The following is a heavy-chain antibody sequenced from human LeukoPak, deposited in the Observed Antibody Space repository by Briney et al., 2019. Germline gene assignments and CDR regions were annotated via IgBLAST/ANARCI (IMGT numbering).Heavy chain of an antibody. CDR1: GYTFNAFF. Sequence: ASVKVSCRASGYTFNAFFIHWVRQAPGQGLEWLGWINPHSGDTTYAQNFQGRVTMTRDTSISTIYMEVTSLISDDTAIYYCARAYANYGDYWGQGTLVTVSS. CDR2: INPHSGDT. V-gene: IGHV1-2*02. D-gene: IGHD3-10*01. J-gene: IGHJ4*02. CDR3: ARAYANYGDY.